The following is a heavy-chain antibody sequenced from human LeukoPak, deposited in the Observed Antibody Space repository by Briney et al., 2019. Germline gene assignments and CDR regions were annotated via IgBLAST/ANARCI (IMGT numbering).Heavy chain of an antibody. CDR3: ARGDGDYVDYYGMDV. CDR2: INHSGNT. D-gene: IGHD4-17*01. Sequence: SETLSLTCAVYGGSFSGYYWSWIRQPPGKGLEWIGEINHSGNTNYNPSLKSRVTISVDTSKNQFSLKLSSVTAADTAVYYCARGDGDYVDYYGMDVWGQGTTVTVSS. CDR1: GGSFSGYY. V-gene: IGHV4-34*01. J-gene: IGHJ6*02.